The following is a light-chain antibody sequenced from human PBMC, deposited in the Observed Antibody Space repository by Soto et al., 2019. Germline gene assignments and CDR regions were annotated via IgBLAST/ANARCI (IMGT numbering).Light chain of an antibody. V-gene: IGKV3-15*01. J-gene: IGKJ5*01. CDR3: QKYNTWPPIP. Sequence: EVVVTLSPGTVSLSPGERATLSCRASQSVISTYLAWYQQKPGQAPRLLIYGASSRATGIPSRFSGSGSGTEFTLTITSLQSEDFAVYYCQKYNTWPPIPFGQGTRLEIK. CDR2: GAS. CDR1: QSVISTY.